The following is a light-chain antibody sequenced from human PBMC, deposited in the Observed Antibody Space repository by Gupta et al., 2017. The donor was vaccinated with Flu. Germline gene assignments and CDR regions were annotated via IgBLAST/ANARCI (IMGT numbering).Light chain of an antibody. V-gene: IGLV2-14*01. CDR2: EVT. CDR1: SSDVGGYNY. J-gene: IGLJ2*01. CDR3: SSYTSSIVV. Sequence: QSALTQHASASGSPGQSITISCTGTSSDVGGYNYVSWYQQYPGKAPKLMIYEVTNRPSGVSNRFSGSKSGNTASLTISGLQAEDEADYYCSSYTSSIVVFGGGTKLTGL.